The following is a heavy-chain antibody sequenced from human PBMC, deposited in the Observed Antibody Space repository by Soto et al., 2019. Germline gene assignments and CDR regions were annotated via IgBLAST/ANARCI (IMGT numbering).Heavy chain of an antibody. CDR1: GGSFSGYY. J-gene: IGHJ4*02. V-gene: IGHV4-34*01. D-gene: IGHD5-18*01. Sequence: SETLSLTCAVYGGSFSGYYWSWIRQPPGKGLEWIGEINHSGSTNYNPSLKSRVTISVDTSKNQFSLKLSSVTAADTAVYYCAREGGYSYGPFDYWGQGTLVTVPS. CDR3: AREGGYSYGPFDY. CDR2: INHSGST.